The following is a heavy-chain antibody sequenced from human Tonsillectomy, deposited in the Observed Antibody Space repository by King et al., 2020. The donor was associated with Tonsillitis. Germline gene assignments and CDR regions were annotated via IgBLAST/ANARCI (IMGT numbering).Heavy chain of an antibody. CDR2: IYYSGST. D-gene: IGHD3/OR15-3a*01. CDR1: GGSISGYY. J-gene: IGHJ6*02. CDR3: ARGSVGHSYYYGMDV. Sequence: QVQLQESGPGLVKPSETLSLTCTVSGGSISGYYWSWIRQPPGKGLEWIGYIYYSGSTNYNPSLKSRVTISVDTSKNQFSLKLSSVTAADTAVYYCARGSVGHSYYYGMDVWGQGTTVTVSS. V-gene: IGHV4-59*01.